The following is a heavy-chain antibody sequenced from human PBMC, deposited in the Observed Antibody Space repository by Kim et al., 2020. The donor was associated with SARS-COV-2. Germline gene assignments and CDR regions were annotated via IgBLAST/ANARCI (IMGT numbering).Heavy chain of an antibody. J-gene: IGHJ6*02. D-gene: IGHD6-13*01. CDR1: GFTFSSYA. CDR3: ARDRAGNYYYGMDV. Sequence: GGSLRLSCAASGFTFSSYAMHWVRQAPGKGLEWVAVISYDGSNKYYADSVKGRFTISRDNSKNTLYLQMNSLRAEDTAVYYCARDRAGNYYYGMDVWGQGTTVNVSS. V-gene: IGHV3-30*04. CDR2: ISYDGSNK.